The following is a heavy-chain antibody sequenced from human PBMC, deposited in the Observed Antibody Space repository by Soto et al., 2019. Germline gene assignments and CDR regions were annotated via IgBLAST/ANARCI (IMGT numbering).Heavy chain of an antibody. D-gene: IGHD3-22*01. CDR3: ARVGKWDYYDSSPDY. CDR2: INAGNGNT. J-gene: IGHJ4*02. V-gene: IGHV1-3*01. CDR1: GYTFTSYA. Sequence: ASVKVSCKASGYTFTSYAMHWVRQAPGQRLEWMGWINAGNGNTKYSQKFQGRVTITRDTSASTAYMELSSLRSEDTAVYYCARVGKWDYYDSSPDYWGQGTPVTVSS.